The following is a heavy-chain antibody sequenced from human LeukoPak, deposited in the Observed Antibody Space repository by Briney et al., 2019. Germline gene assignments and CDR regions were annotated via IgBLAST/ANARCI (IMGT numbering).Heavy chain of an antibody. V-gene: IGHV3-7*01. Sequence: GGSLRLSRAASGFTFSSYRMTWVRPAPGKGPEWVANINQAGSEKYYVDSVKGRFTISRDNAKNSLYLQMNSLRAEDTAVYYCATRTSHTSSWYVYLFWDYWGQGALVTVSS. D-gene: IGHD6-13*01. CDR3: ATRTSHTSSWYVYLFWDY. J-gene: IGHJ4*02. CDR2: INQAGSEK. CDR1: GFTFSSYR.